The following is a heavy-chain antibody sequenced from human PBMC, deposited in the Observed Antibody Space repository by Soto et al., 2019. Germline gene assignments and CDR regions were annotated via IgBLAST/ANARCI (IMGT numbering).Heavy chain of an antibody. Sequence: QVQLVQSGAEVKKPGSSVKVSCKASGGTFSSYTITWVRQAPGQGLEWMGRIIHILGIANYAQKFQGRVTITADKSTSTAYMELSSLRSEDTAVYYCARSLDPGLEKDKYYYYYMDVWGKGTTVTVSS. V-gene: IGHV1-69*02. CDR3: ARSLDPGLEKDKYYYYYMDV. D-gene: IGHD1-1*01. CDR2: IIHILGIA. CDR1: GGTFSSYT. J-gene: IGHJ6*03.